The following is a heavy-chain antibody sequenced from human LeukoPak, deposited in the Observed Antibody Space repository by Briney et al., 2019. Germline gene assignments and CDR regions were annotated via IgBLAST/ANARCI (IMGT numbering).Heavy chain of an antibody. CDR1: GFTFSSYA. D-gene: IGHD4-11*01. CDR2: ISGSGGST. V-gene: IGHV3-23*01. J-gene: IGHJ6*03. CDR3: AKGNYVGYYYYYMDV. Sequence: QPGGSLRLSCAASGFTFSSYAMSWARQAPGKGLEWVSAISGSGGSTYYADSVKGRFTISRDNSKNTLYLQMNSLRAEDTAVYYCAKGNYVGYYYYYMDVWGKGTTVTVSS.